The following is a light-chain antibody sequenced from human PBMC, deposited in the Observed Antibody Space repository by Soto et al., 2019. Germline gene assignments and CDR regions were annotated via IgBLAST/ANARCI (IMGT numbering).Light chain of an antibody. CDR1: SSDVGAYDY. V-gene: IGLV2-14*03. CDR2: EVS. Sequence: QSVLTQPASVSGSPGQSITISCTGTSSDVGAYDYVSWYQQHPDKAPKLMIYEVSHRPSGVSNRFYGSKSVNTATLTISGLQAEDEADYYCSSYTSSSTGVFGTGTKLTVL. CDR3: SSYTSSSTGV. J-gene: IGLJ1*01.